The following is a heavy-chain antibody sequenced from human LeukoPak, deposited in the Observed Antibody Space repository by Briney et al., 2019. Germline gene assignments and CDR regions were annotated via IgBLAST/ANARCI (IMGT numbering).Heavy chain of an antibody. J-gene: IGHJ6*03. Sequence: SETLSLTCTVSGGSISSSSYYWGWLRQPPGKGLEWIGCSFYSGSTYYTPSLKSRVTISVDAYKTQFSLKLSSVTPEDTAVYYCARGPQLVGYYYIDVWGKGTTVTVSS. D-gene: IGHD6-13*01. CDR2: SFYSGST. CDR1: GGSISSSSYY. V-gene: IGHV4-39*01. CDR3: ARGPQLVGYYYIDV.